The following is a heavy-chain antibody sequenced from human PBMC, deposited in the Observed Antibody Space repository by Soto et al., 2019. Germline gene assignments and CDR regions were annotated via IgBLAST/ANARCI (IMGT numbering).Heavy chain of an antibody. J-gene: IGHJ4*02. CDR2: IYYSGST. Sequence: SETLSLTCTVSGGSISSSSYYWGWIRQPPGKGLEWIGSIYYSGSTYYNPSLKSRVTISVDTSKNQFSLKLSSVTAADTAVYYCARSAAGTNVVDYWGQGTLVTVSS. V-gene: IGHV4-39*01. CDR1: GGSISSSSYY. D-gene: IGHD6-13*01. CDR3: ARSAAGTNVVDY.